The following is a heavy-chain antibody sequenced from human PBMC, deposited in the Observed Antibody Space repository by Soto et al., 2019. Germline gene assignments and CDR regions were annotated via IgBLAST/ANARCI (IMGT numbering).Heavy chain of an antibody. CDR2: ISSSGKTM. Sequence: GGSLRLSCAASGFTFSDYYMSWIRQAPGKGLEWISYISSSGKTMYYADSVKGRSTISRDNSKNTLYLQMNSLRAEDTAVYYCAKAGYYDFWSGPLPSDAFDIWGQGTMVTVSS. V-gene: IGHV3-11*01. CDR3: AKAGYYDFWSGPLPSDAFDI. D-gene: IGHD3-3*01. J-gene: IGHJ3*02. CDR1: GFTFSDYY.